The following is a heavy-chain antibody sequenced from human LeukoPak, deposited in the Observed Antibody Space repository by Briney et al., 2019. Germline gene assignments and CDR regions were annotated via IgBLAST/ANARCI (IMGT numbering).Heavy chain of an antibody. D-gene: IGHD5-24*01. CDR3: ARTEVEMATFCAFDI. CDR1: GGSFSGYY. Sequence: SETLSLTCAVYGGSFSGYYWSWIRQPPGKGLEWIGEIYHSGSTNYNPSLKSRVTISVDKSKNQFSLKLSSVTAADTAVYYCARTEVEMATFCAFDIWGQGTMVTVSS. J-gene: IGHJ3*02. V-gene: IGHV4-34*01. CDR2: IYHSGST.